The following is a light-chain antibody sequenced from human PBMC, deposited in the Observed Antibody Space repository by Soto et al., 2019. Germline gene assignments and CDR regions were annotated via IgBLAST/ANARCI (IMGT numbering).Light chain of an antibody. CDR1: TSDVGGYNF. J-gene: IGLJ1*01. CDR3: SSYSNSRTQYV. Sequence: QSALTQPASVSGSPGQSITISCTGTTSDVGGYNFVAWYQHHPGKAPKVMVYEVSSRPSGVSNRFSGSKSGNTASLTISGLQAEDEADYFCSSYSNSRTQYVFGTGTKVTVL. CDR2: EVS. V-gene: IGLV2-14*01.